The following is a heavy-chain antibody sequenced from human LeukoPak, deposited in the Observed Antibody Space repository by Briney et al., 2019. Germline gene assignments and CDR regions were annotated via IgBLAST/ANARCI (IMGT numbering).Heavy chain of an antibody. CDR1: GGSISSGGYS. V-gene: IGHV4-30-2*01. J-gene: IGHJ5*02. D-gene: IGHD3-10*01. CDR3: ARRRVVTMVRGVNGNWFDP. Sequence: SETLSLTCTVSGGSISSGGYSWSWIRQPPGKGLEWIGYIYHSGSTYYNPSLKSRVTISVDRSKNQFSLKLSSVTAADTAVYYCARRRVVTMVRGVNGNWFDPWGQGTLVTVSS. CDR2: IYHSGST.